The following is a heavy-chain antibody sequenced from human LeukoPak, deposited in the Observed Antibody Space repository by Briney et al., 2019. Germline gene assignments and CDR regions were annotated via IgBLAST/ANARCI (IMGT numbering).Heavy chain of an antibody. CDR3: ARRLGELLPEGPLYYFDY. V-gene: IGHV4-38-2*02. D-gene: IGHD3-10*01. CDR1: GYSISSGYY. Sequence: SETLSLTCTVSGYSISSGYYWGWIRQPPGKGLEWIGSIYHSGSTYYNPSLKSRVTISVDTSKNQFSLKLSSVTAADTAVYYCARRLGELLPEGPLYYFDYWGQGTLVTVSS. CDR2: IYHSGST. J-gene: IGHJ4*02.